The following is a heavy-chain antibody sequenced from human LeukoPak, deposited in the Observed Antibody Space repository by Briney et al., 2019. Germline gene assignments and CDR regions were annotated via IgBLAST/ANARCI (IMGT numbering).Heavy chain of an antibody. V-gene: IGHV3-23*01. CDR3: AKISGNCSGGSCYY. J-gene: IGHJ4*02. Sequence: GGSLRLSCAASGFTFSSYAMNWVRRAPGKGLEWVSATSGNGGSTYYADSVKGRFTISRDNSKNTLYLQMNSLRAEDTAVYYCAKISGNCSGGSCYYWGQGTLVTVSS. CDR2: TSGNGGST. D-gene: IGHD2-15*01. CDR1: GFTFSSYA.